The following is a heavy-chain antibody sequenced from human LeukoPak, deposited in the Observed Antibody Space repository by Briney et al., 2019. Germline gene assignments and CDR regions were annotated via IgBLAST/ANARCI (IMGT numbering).Heavy chain of an antibody. V-gene: IGHV3-13*04. CDR3: TTPRREIAVAGGDY. CDR2: IGTTGDT. J-gene: IGHJ4*02. Sequence: PGGSLRLSCAASGFTFSGYDMHWVRQVTGKGLEWVSGIGTTGDTYYPGSVKGRFTISRENAKNSLYLQMNSLKTEDTAVYHCTTPRREIAVAGGDYRGQGTLVTVSS. CDR1: GFTFSGYD. D-gene: IGHD6-19*01.